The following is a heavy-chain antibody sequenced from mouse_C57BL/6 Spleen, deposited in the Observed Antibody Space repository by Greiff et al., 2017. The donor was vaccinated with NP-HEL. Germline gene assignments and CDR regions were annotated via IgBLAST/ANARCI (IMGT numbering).Heavy chain of an antibody. CDR1: GYTFTSYW. Sequence: QVQLQQPGAELVKPGASVKLSCKASGYTFTSYWMHWVKQRPGQGLEWIGMIHPNSGSTNYNEKFKSKATLTVDKSSSTAYMQLSSLTSEDSAVYYCAKGSYDYFYYAMDYWGQGASVTVSS. V-gene: IGHV1-64*01. D-gene: IGHD2-4*01. J-gene: IGHJ4*01. CDR2: IHPNSGST. CDR3: AKGSYDYFYYAMDY.